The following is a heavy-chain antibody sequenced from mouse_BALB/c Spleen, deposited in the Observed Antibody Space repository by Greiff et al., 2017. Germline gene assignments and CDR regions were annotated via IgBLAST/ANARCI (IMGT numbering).Heavy chain of an antibody. CDR1: GFTFSSFG. D-gene: IGHD2-10*02. J-gene: IGHJ4*01. Sequence: EVLLVESGGGLVQPGGSRKLSCAASGFTFSSFGMHWVRQAPEKGLEWVAYISSGSSTIYYADTVKGRFTISRDNPKNTLFLQMTSLKSEDAAMYYWARSRYGKGAMDYWGQGTTVTVSS. V-gene: IGHV5-17*02. CDR3: ARSRYGKGAMDY. CDR2: ISSGSSTI.